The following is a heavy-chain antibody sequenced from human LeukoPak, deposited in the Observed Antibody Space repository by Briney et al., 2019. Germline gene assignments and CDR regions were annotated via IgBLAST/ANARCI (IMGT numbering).Heavy chain of an antibody. J-gene: IGHJ4*02. CDR2: IYYSGST. CDR3: ARAHSGSYGPVDY. V-gene: IGHV4-59*01. Sequence: ASETLSLTCTVSGGSISSYYWSWIRQPPGKGLEWIGYIYYSGSTNYNPSLKSRVTMSVDTSKNQFSLKLSSVPAADTAIYFCARAHSGSYGPVDYWGQGTLVTVSS. CDR1: GGSISSYY. D-gene: IGHD1-26*01.